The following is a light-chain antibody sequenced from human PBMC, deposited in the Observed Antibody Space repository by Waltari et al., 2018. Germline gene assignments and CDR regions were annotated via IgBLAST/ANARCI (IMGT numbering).Light chain of an antibody. Sequence: EIVLTQSPATLSLSPGESATLSCRASQNVDRELAWYQHKPGQPPRLLIYEVSDRATGIPARFSGGGSGTDFTLSISRLEPEDLAVYYCLQRYSWPRTFGQGTKLE. CDR3: LQRYSWPRT. V-gene: IGKV3-11*01. CDR1: QNVDRE. CDR2: EVS. J-gene: IGKJ2*01.